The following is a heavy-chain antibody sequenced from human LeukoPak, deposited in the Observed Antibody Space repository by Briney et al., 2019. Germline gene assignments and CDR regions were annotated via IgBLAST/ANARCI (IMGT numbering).Heavy chain of an antibody. J-gene: IGHJ4*02. D-gene: IGHD4-17*01. CDR2: ISSSSSTI. Sequence: GGSLRLSCAASGFTFSSYWMSWVRQAPGKGLEWVSYISSSSSTIYYADSVKGRFTISRDNAKNSLYLQMNSLRDEDTAVYYCATVTYWDFDYWGQGTLVTVSS. CDR3: ATVTYWDFDY. V-gene: IGHV3-48*02. CDR1: GFTFSSYW.